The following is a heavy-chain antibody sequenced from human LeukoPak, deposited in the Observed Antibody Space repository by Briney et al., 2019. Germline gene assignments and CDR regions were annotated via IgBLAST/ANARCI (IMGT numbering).Heavy chain of an antibody. CDR3: ARLAVVYSSRWDRGLRFDP. J-gene: IGHJ5*02. V-gene: IGHV5-51*01. D-gene: IGHD6-13*01. Sequence: GESLKISCMGSGYSFTSYWNGWVRQMPARGLQWWGVIYPGDSDTRYSPSFKGQVTISADKSISTAYLQRSSLKASDTAMYYCARLAVVYSSRWDRGLRFDPWGQGTLVTVST. CDR2: IYPGDSDT. CDR1: GYSFTSYW.